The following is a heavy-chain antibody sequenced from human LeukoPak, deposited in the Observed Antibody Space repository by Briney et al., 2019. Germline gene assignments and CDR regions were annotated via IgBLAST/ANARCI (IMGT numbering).Heavy chain of an antibody. V-gene: IGHV1-69*13. J-gene: IGHJ6*02. CDR2: IIPIFGTA. D-gene: IGHD4/OR15-4a*01. Sequence: SVKVSCKASGGTFSSYAISWVRQAPGQGLEWTGGIIPIFGTANYAQKFQGRVTITADESTSTAYMELSSLRSEDTAVYYCARDNSFGARRSYGMDVWGQGTTVTVSS. CDR1: GGTFSSYA. CDR3: ARDNSFGARRSYGMDV.